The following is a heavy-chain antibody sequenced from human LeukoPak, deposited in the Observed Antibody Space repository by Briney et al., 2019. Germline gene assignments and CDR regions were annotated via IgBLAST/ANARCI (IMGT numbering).Heavy chain of an antibody. CDR1: GFTFTSSA. CDR3: AASTTVTTGAFDI. D-gene: IGHD4-17*01. Sequence: SVKVSCKASGFTFTSSAMQWVRQARGQRLEWIGWIVVGSGNTNYAQKFQERVTITRDMSTSTAYMELSSLRSEDTAVYYCAASTTVTTGAFDIWGQGQWSPSLQ. CDR2: IVVGSGNT. V-gene: IGHV1-58*02. J-gene: IGHJ3*02.